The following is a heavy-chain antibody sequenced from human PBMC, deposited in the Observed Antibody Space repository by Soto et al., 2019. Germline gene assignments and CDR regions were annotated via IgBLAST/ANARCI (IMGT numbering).Heavy chain of an antibody. CDR3: ASRYCSGGSCYSHRRDWFDP. CDR2: ISSSSSTI. V-gene: IGHV3-48*01. D-gene: IGHD2-15*01. CDR1: GFTFSSYS. Sequence: GGSLRLSCAASGFTFSSYSMNWVRQAPGKGLEWVSYISSSSSTIYYADSVKGRFTISRDNAKNSLYLQMNSLRAEDTAVYSCASRYCSGGSCYSHRRDWFDPWGQGTLVTVSS. J-gene: IGHJ5*02.